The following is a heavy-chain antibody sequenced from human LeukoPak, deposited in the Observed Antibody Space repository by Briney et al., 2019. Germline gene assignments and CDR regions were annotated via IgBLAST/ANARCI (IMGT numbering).Heavy chain of an antibody. D-gene: IGHD4-11*01. CDR2: ISGTDGST. CDR3: AKEKGHSAYDYIYD. CDR1: GFTFSNYA. Sequence: GGSLRLSCAASGFTFSNYAMSWVRQGPGEGLEWVSAISGTDGSTYYADSVKGRFTISRDNSKNTLYLQMNSLRAEDTAVYYCAKEKGHSAYDYIYDWGQGTLVTVSS. V-gene: IGHV3-23*01. J-gene: IGHJ4*02.